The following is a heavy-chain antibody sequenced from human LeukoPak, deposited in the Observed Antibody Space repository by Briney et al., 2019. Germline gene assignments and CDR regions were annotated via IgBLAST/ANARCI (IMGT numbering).Heavy chain of an antibody. Sequence: PGRALRLSCAASGFTFSSYGMHWVRQAPGKGLEWVAVISYDGSNKYYADSVKGRFTISRDNSKNTLYLQMNSLRAEDTAVYYCAKERIAAALEYYFDYWGQGTLVTVSS. D-gene: IGHD6-13*01. V-gene: IGHV3-30*18. CDR3: AKERIAAALEYYFDY. CDR1: GFTFSSYG. J-gene: IGHJ4*02. CDR2: ISYDGSNK.